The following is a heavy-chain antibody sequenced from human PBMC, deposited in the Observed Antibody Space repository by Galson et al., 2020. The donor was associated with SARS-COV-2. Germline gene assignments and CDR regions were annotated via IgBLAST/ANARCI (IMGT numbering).Heavy chain of an antibody. D-gene: IGHD3-16*01. Sequence: SENLSLTCTVSGGSISSYYWSWLRQPPGKGLKWIGYIYYSGSTTYNPSLKSRVTISVDTSKNQFSLKLSSVTAADTAVYYCARHTLGGEMATIVHYWYFDLWGRGTLVTVSS. V-gene: IGHV4-59*08. CDR2: IYYSGST. J-gene: IGHJ2*01. CDR1: GGSISSYY. CDR3: ARHTLGGEMATIVHYWYFDL.